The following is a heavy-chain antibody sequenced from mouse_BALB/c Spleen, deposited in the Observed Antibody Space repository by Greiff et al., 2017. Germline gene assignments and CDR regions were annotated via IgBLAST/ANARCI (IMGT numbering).Heavy chain of an antibody. CDR2: ISSGGGST. D-gene: IGHD2-3*01. CDR3: ASDGYYAYAIAY. J-gene: IGHJ4*01. Sequence: EVQLVESGGGLVKPGGSLKLSCAASGFAFSSYDMSWVRQTPEKRLEWVAYISSGGGSTYYPDTVKGRFTISRDNAKNTLYLQMSSLKSEDTAMYYSASDGYYAYAIAYWGQGTSVTVSS. CDR1: GFAFSSYD. V-gene: IGHV5-12-1*01.